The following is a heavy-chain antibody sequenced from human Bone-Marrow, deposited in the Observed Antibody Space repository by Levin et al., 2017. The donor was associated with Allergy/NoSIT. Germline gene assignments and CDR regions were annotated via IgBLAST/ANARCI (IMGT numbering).Heavy chain of an antibody. V-gene: IGHV3-30*04. D-gene: IGHD2-8*01. CDR2: ISDDGSNK. CDR3: ARDELTVYPLDY. CDR1: GFTFNNYA. Sequence: GGSLRLSCAASGFTFNNYAMHWVRQAPGKGLEWVAIISDDGSNKYFADSVKGRFSISRDDSKNTVYLQMNSLRADDTAVYYCARDELTVYPLDYWGQGTLVTVSS. J-gene: IGHJ4*02.